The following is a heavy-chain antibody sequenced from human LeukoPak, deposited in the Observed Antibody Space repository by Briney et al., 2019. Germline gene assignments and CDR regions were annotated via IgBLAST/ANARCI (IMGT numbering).Heavy chain of an antibody. CDR3: ARETSLAGFASGLGFNY. CDR2: VYGSGYT. Sequence: SETLSLTCTVSGGSISGGYWSWLRQPPGKGLEWIGYVYGSGYTNYNPSLKSRVTMSIDTSKNHFSLKLTSVTAADTATYYCARETSLAGFASGLGFNYWGQGILVTVSS. CDR1: GGSISGGY. J-gene: IGHJ4*02. D-gene: IGHD6-19*01. V-gene: IGHV4-59*01.